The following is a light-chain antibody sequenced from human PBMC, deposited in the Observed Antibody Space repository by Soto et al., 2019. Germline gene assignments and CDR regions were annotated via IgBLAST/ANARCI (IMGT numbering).Light chain of an antibody. CDR2: DVS. CDR3: QQYKVYHYT. CDR1: QSLTGR. Sequence: DIQMTQSPSTLSASIGDRVTLTCRASQSLTGRLAWYQQKPGRPPKLLIYDVSLLESGVPSRFSGSESWTDFTLTISSLRPDDFATFYFQQYKVYHYTFGKGTRLDI. V-gene: IGKV1-5*01. J-gene: IGKJ2*01.